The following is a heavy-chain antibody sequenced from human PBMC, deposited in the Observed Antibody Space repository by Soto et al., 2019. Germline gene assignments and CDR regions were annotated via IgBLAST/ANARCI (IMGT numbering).Heavy chain of an antibody. CDR2: IYSGGST. Sequence: ESGGGLVQPGGSLRLSCAASGFTVSSNYMSWVRQAPGKGLEWVSVIYSGGSTYYADSVKGRFTISRDNSKNTLYLQMNSLRAEDTAVYYCAREIPDIAVAVRGLDYWGQGTLVTVSS. CDR3: AREIPDIAVAVRGLDY. CDR1: GFTVSSNY. V-gene: IGHV3-66*01. D-gene: IGHD6-19*01. J-gene: IGHJ4*02.